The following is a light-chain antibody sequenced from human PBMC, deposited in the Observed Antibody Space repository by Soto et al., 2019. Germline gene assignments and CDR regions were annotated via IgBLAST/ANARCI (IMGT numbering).Light chain of an antibody. CDR1: RGIDRW. V-gene: IGKV1-5*01. CDR2: DAS. CDR3: QHCDTYWA. J-gene: IGKJ1*01. Sequence: DIQMTQSPSSLSASVGDTVTITCRASRGIDRWLAWYQQKPGKAPRLLISDASTVESGVPSRFSGSGSRTEFTLNITGLQHDDFATYHCQHCDTYWAFGQGTKVDIK.